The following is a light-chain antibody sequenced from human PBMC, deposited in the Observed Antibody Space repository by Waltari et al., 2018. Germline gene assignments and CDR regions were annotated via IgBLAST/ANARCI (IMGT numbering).Light chain of an antibody. J-gene: IGLJ2*01. CDR2: YDS. V-gene: IGLV3-21*01. CDR1: NIGGER. Sequence: SYVVTQSHSVSVSPGETARITWGVDNIGGERVNRYQQRQAQAPVLVISYDSDRPSGIPERFSGSSSDNTASLTITGAQAEDEAYYYCHSRDASGVGGAFGGGTKLTVL. CDR3: HSRDASGVGGA.